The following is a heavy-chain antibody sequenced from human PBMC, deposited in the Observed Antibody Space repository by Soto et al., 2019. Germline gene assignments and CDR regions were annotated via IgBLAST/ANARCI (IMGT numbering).Heavy chain of an antibody. CDR1: GGTFSSYA. CDR2: IIPIFGTA. CDR3: ARGGDIPRTWRNWFDP. Sequence: QVQLVQSGAEVKKPGSSVKVSCKASGGTFSSYAISWVRQAPGQGLELMGGIIPIFGTANYAQKFQVRVTITADESTSTAYMELSSLRSEDTAVYYCARGGDIPRTWRNWFDPWGQGTLVTVSS. D-gene: IGHD2-15*01. V-gene: IGHV1-69*12. J-gene: IGHJ5*02.